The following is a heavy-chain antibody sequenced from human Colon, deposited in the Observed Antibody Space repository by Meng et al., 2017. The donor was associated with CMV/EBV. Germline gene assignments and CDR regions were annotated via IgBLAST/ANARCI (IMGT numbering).Heavy chain of an antibody. CDR2: IYSGGST. D-gene: IGHD3-9*01. Sequence: GESLKISCAASGFTVSSNYMSWVRQAPGKGLEWVSVIYSGGSTYYADSVKGRFTISRDNSKNTLYLQMNSLRAEDTAVYYCASHLVFDWLLSNGDYWGQGTLVTVSS. J-gene: IGHJ4*02. CDR1: GFTVSSNY. CDR3: ASHLVFDWLLSNGDY. V-gene: IGHV3-66*02.